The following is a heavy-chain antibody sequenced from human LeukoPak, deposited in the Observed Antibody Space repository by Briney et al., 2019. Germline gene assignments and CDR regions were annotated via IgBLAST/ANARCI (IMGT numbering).Heavy chain of an antibody. Sequence: GGSLRLSCAASGFTVSSNYMSWVRQAPGKGLEWVSVIYSGGSTYYADSVKGRFTISRNNSKNTLYLQMNSLRAEDTAVYYCAKGITVFGVVIIRDYYFDYWGQGTLVTVSS. J-gene: IGHJ4*02. CDR1: GFTVSSNY. V-gene: IGHV3-66*01. D-gene: IGHD3-3*01. CDR3: AKGITVFGVVIIRDYYFDY. CDR2: IYSGGST.